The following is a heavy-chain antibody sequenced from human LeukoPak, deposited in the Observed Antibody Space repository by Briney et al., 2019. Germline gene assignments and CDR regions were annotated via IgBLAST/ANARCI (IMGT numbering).Heavy chain of an antibody. D-gene: IGHD2-21*01. Sequence: GGSLRLSCAASGFTFSSYGMHWVRQAPGKGLEWVSAISGSGGSTYYADSVKGRFTISRDNSKNTLYLQMNSLRVEDTAVYYCASDIVVVSSGYYYYGMDVWGQGTTVTVSS. CDR3: ASDIVVVSSGYYYYGMDV. J-gene: IGHJ6*02. CDR2: ISGSGGST. CDR1: GFTFSSYG. V-gene: IGHV3-23*01.